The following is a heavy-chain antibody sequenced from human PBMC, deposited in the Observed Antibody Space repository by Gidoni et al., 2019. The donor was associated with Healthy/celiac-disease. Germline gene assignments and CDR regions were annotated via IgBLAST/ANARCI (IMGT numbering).Heavy chain of an antibody. CDR1: GFTLSSYY. CDR2: ISSSSSYT. CDR3: ARGLYDCSSTSCYESYYYYYMDV. V-gene: IGHV3-11*05. Sequence: QVQLVESGGGLVKPGGSLILSCAASGFTLSSYYISWLRQAPGKGLEWVAYISSSSSYTKYSDSVKGRFTISRDNAKNSLYLQMNSLRAEDTAVYYCARGLYDCSSTSCYESYYYYYMDVWGKGTTVTVSS. D-gene: IGHD2-2*01. J-gene: IGHJ6*03.